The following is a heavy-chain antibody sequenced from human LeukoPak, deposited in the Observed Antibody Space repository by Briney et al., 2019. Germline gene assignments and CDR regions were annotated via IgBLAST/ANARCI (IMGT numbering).Heavy chain of an antibody. CDR1: GGTFSSYA. J-gene: IGHJ4*02. CDR3: ASPHSYEYYFDY. V-gene: IGHV1-69*05. D-gene: IGHD5-12*01. Sequence: SVKVSCKASGGTFSSYAISWVRQAPGQGLEWMGGIIPISGTANYAQKFQGRVTITTDESTSTAYMELSSLRSEDTAVYYCASPHSYEYYFDYWGQGTLVTVSS. CDR2: IIPISGTA.